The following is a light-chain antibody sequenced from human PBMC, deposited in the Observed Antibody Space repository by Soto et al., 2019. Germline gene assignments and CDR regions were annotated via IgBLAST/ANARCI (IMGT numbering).Light chain of an antibody. J-gene: IGKJ4*01. Sequence: VLTPSPATLSSSPGERATLSCWASRNVSNYLACHQHKPGQLPRLLIYAASERAIGIPARFSGSGSGTNFSLTISTLDPEDSAIYYCQQRRLLPLTFGGGAKVAIK. V-gene: IGKV3-11*01. CDR2: AAS. CDR3: QQRRLLPLT. CDR1: RNVSNY.